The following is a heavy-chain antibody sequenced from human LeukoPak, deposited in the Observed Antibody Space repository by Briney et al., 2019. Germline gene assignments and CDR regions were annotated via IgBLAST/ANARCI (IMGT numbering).Heavy chain of an antibody. CDR2: ISHSGST. CDR1: GGSISSSNW. CDR3: ARGGLASRVWYSYGSYYFDY. J-gene: IGHJ4*02. V-gene: IGHV4-4*02. D-gene: IGHD5-18*01. Sequence: SETLSLTCAVSGGSISSSNWWSWIRQPPGKGLEWIGEISHSGSTNYNPSLKSRVTISVDTSKNQFSLKLSSVTAADTAVYYCARGGLASRVWYSYGSYYFDYWGQGTLVTVSS.